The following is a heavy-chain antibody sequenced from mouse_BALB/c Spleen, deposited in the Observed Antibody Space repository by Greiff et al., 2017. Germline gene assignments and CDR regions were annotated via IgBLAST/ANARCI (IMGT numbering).Heavy chain of an antibody. Sequence: QVQLKESGPGLVQPSQSLSITCTVSGFSLTSYGVHWVRQSPGKGLEWLGVIWSGGSTDYNAAFISRLSISKDNSKSQVFFKMNSLQANDTAMYYCARDYYGKEDYAMDYWGQGTSVTVAS. CDR3: ARDYYGKEDYAMDY. D-gene: IGHD1-1*01. V-gene: IGHV2-2*02. J-gene: IGHJ4*01. CDR2: IWSGGST. CDR1: GFSLTSYG.